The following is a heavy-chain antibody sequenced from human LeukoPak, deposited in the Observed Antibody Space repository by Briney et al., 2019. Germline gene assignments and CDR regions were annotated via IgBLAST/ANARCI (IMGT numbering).Heavy chain of an antibody. CDR2: ISGSGGST. Sequence: GGSLRLSCAASGFTFDDYAMHWVRQAPGKGLEWVSAISGSGGSTYYADSVKGRFTISRDNSKNTLYLQMNSLRAEDTAVYYCAKDLRGRTRYDFWSGYYLWKYYFDYWGQGTLVTVSS. CDR1: GFTFDDYA. V-gene: IGHV3-23*01. J-gene: IGHJ4*02. CDR3: AKDLRGRTRYDFWSGYYLWKYYFDY. D-gene: IGHD3-3*01.